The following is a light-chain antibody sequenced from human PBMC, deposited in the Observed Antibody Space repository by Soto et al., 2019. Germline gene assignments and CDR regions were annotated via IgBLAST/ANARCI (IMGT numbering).Light chain of an antibody. Sequence: EIVMTQSPATLSVSPGERATLSCRASQSVRSNVAWYQQKPGQAPRLLIYGASSRATGIPDRFSGSGSGTDFTLTISRLEPEDFAVYYCQQYGSSPRTFGQGTKVDIK. CDR3: QQYGSSPRT. V-gene: IGKV3-20*01. CDR1: QSVRSN. J-gene: IGKJ1*01. CDR2: GAS.